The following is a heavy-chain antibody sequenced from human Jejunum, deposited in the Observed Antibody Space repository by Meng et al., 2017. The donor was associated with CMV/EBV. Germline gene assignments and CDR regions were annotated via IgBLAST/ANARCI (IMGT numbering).Heavy chain of an antibody. D-gene: IGHD1-26*01. CDR1: QYTFTDYY. V-gene: IGHV1-2*02. J-gene: IGHJ4*02. Sequence: SQYTFTDYYMHWVRQAPGQGLEWMGWINPNTGSTNYAQKFLGRVTMTRDTSTNTASMELTRLRSDDTALYYCAKDAGSYLDYYFDSWGQGTLVTVSS. CDR2: INPNTGST. CDR3: AKDAGSYLDYYFDS.